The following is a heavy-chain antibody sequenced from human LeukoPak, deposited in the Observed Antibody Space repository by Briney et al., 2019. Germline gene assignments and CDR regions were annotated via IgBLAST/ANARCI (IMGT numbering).Heavy chain of an antibody. D-gene: IGHD2-2*01. CDR2: ISAYNGNT. J-gene: IGHJ4*02. V-gene: IGHV1-18*01. CDR3: ARIRRFGYCSSTSCFAPLGY. Sequence: ASVKVSCKASGYTFTTCALNWVRQAPGQGLEWMGWISAYNGNTNYAQKLQGRVTMTTDTSTSTAYMELSRLRPDDTTVYYCARIRRFGYCSSTSCFAPLGYWGQGTLVTVSS. CDR1: GYTFTTCA.